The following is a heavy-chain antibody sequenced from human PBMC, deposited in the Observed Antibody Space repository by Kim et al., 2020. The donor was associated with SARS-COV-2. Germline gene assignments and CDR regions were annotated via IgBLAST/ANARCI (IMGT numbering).Heavy chain of an antibody. CDR3: ARGDQLLWGAAFYYGMDV. Sequence: GESLKISCKGSGYSFTSYWISWVRQMPGKGLEWMGRIDPSDSYTNYSPSFQGHVTISADKSISTAYLQWSSLKASDTAMYYCARGDQLLWGAAFYYGMDVWGQGTTVTVSS. V-gene: IGHV5-10-1*01. CDR2: IDPSDSYT. D-gene: IGHD2-2*01. CDR1: GYSFTSYW. J-gene: IGHJ6*02.